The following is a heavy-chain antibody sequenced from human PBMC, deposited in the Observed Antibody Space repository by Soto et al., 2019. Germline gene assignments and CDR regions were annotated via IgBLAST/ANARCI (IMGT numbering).Heavy chain of an antibody. CDR1: GGSISSSSYY. Sequence: PSETLSLTCTVSGGSISSSSYYWGWIRQPPGKGLEWIGSIYYSGSTYYNPSLKSRVTISVDTSKNQFSLKLSSVTAADTAVYYCARQLVGGSGPDNWFDPWGKGTLVTVSS. D-gene: IGHD1-26*01. J-gene: IGHJ5*02. CDR3: ARQLVGGSGPDNWFDP. CDR2: IYYSGST. V-gene: IGHV4-39*01.